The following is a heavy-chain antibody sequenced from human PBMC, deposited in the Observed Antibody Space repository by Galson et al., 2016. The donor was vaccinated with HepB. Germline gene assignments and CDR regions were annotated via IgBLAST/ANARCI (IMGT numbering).Heavy chain of an antibody. V-gene: IGHV3-21*01. D-gene: IGHD3-10*01. Sequence: SLRLSCAASQFTFSIYRMNWVRQAPGKGLEWVSSISSSSSSVHYADSVKGRFTISRDDAKNSLYLQMNSLRAEDTAVYYCARFSVWFSEDFFDSWGQGTLVTVSS. CDR1: QFTFSIYR. J-gene: IGHJ4*02. CDR2: ISSSSSSV. CDR3: ARFSVWFSEDFFDS.